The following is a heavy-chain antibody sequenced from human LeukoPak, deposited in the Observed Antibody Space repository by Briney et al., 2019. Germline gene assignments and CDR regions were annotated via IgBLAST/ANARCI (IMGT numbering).Heavy chain of an antibody. Sequence: GGPLRLPCAASEFPFSSYAMTCAPHAPEKGLVCLSSFGPCGGPILYAASVKGRLRISRDNAQNSLHLQLSSLTADAPAVSFCTRPAGSRPPWYLDLWGRGTLVTVSS. CDR3: TRPAGSRPPWYLDL. D-gene: IGHD1-1*01. CDR2: FGPCGGPI. CDR1: EFPFSSYA. J-gene: IGHJ2*01. V-gene: IGHV3-21*04.